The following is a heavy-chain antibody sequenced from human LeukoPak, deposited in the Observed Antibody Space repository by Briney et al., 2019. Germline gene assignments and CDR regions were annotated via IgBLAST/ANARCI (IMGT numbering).Heavy chain of an antibody. J-gene: IGHJ6*03. CDR3: AREYCESRPCYYYYMDV. Sequence: GASVKVSCKASGYTFTSCGISWVRQAPGQGLEWMGWISAYNGNTNYAQKLQGRVTMTTDTSTSTAYMELRSLRSDDTAVYYCAREYCESRPCYYYYMDVWGKGTTVTVSS. D-gene: IGHD2-21*01. V-gene: IGHV1-18*01. CDR2: ISAYNGNT. CDR1: GYTFTSCG.